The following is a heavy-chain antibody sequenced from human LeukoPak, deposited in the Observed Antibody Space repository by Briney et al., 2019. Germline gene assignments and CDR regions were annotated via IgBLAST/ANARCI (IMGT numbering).Heavy chain of an antibody. V-gene: IGHV3-30*02. CDR1: GCTFSTYG. CDR3: ARDTPGYGGDDFDY. J-gene: IGHJ4*02. CDR2: IQAGGDEK. Sequence: GGSLRLSCAASGCTFSTYGMHWVCQAPGKGLEWMTFIQAGGDEKYYAGSVKGRFTVSRDNSKNTLYLQMNSVRAEDTAVYYCARDTPGYGGDDFDYWGQGALVTVSS. D-gene: IGHD4-23*01.